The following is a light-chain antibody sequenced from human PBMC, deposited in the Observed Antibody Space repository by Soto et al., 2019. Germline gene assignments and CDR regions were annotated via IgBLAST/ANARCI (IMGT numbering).Light chain of an antibody. CDR3: QSYDSSLSGSGV. CDR2: GNS. J-gene: IGLJ3*02. CDR1: SSNIGAGYD. Sequence: QSVLTQPPSVSGDPGQRVTISCTGSSSNIGAGYDVHWYQQLPGTAPKLLIYGNSTRPSGVPDRFSGSKSGTSASLAITGLHAEDEADYYCQSYDSSLSGSGVFGGGTKLTVL. V-gene: IGLV1-40*01.